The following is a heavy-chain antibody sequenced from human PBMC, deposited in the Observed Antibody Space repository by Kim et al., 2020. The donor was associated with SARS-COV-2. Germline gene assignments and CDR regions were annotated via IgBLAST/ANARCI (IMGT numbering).Heavy chain of an antibody. J-gene: IGHJ6*02. Sequence: ASVKVSCKASGYTFTSYGISWVRQAPGQGLEWMGWISAYNGNTNYAQKLQGRVTMTTDTSTSTAYMELRSLRSDDTAVYYCARAPMTRRSLPDYYYYGMDVWGQGTTVTVSS. CDR3: ARAPMTRRSLPDYYYYGMDV. CDR2: ISAYNGNT. D-gene: IGHD2-21*02. CDR1: GYTFTSYG. V-gene: IGHV1-18*04.